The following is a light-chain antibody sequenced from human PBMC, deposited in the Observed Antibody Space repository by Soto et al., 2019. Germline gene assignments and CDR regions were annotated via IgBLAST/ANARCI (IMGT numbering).Light chain of an antibody. CDR3: SSYTTNSPPVV. V-gene: IGLV2-14*01. J-gene: IGLJ2*01. Sequence: QSALTQPPSASGSPGQSVTISCTGTSSDVGGNKFVSWYQQHPGKAPKLLISVVTNRPSGVSNRFSGSKSGNTASLTISGLQAEDEAHYYCSSYTTNSPPVVFGGGTKLTVL. CDR2: VVT. CDR1: SSDVGGNKF.